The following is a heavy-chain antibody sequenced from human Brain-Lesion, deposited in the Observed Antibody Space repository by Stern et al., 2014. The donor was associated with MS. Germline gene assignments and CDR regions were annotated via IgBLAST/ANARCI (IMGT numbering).Heavy chain of an antibody. CDR1: GGSISSGGYY. D-gene: IGHD2-2*01. Sequence: QVQLVESGPGLVKPSQTLSLSCTVSGGSISSGGYYWSWIRQPAGKGLEWIGRIFNSGSPSYNPPLKSRVPISIDTSKNQFSLRLNSMTAADTAVYYCARGRVVPGFQYYATDVWGQGTTVIVSS. J-gene: IGHJ6*02. CDR2: IFNSGSP. CDR3: ARGRVVPGFQYYATDV. V-gene: IGHV4-61*02.